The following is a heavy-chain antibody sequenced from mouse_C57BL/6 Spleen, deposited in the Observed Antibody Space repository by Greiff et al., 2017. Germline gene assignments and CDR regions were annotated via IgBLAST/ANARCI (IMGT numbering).Heavy chain of an antibody. CDR1: GFTFSSYG. V-gene: IGHV5-6*02. Sequence: DVMLVESGGDLVKPGGSLKLSCAASGFTFSSYGMSWVRQTPDKRLEWVATISSGGSYTYYPDSVKGRFTISRDNAKNTLYTQMSSLKSEDTAMYYCARPGGSGYVKYYAKDYWGQGTSVTVSS. CDR2: ISSGGSYT. CDR3: ARPGGSGYVKYYAKDY. J-gene: IGHJ4*01. D-gene: IGHD3-2*02.